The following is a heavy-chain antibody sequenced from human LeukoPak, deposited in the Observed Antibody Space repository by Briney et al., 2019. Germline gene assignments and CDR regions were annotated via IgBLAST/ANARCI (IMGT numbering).Heavy chain of an antibody. J-gene: IGHJ6*03. Sequence: PSETLTLTCAVYGGSFSGYYWRWIRQPPGKGLEWIGEINHSGSTKYNPDLKSRVTISVDTSKNQSSLKLSSVTTADTAVYYCAMRYCSSTSCYKARDYYYYYMDVWGKGTTVTVSS. CDR1: GGSFSGYY. CDR2: INHSGST. V-gene: IGHV4-34*01. D-gene: IGHD2-2*02. CDR3: AMRYCSSTSCYKARDYYYYYMDV.